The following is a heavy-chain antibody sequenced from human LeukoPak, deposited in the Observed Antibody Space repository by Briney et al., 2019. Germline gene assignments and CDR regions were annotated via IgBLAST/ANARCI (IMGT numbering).Heavy chain of an antibody. D-gene: IGHD3-9*01. V-gene: IGHV5-51*01. J-gene: IGHJ6*03. CDR2: IYLGDSVT. Sequence: GESLKISCKGSGYSFTSYWIGWVRQMPGKGLGWLGIIYLGDSVTSYSPSFQGQVTISADKSISTAYLQWSSLKASDTAMYYCARLNYDILTGYSLGDYYYYMDVWGKGTTVTVSS. CDR1: GYSFTSYW. CDR3: ARLNYDILTGYSLGDYYYYMDV.